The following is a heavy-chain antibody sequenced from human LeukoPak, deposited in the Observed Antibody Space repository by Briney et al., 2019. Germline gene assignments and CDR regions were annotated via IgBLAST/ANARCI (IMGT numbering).Heavy chain of an antibody. D-gene: IGHD6-13*01. CDR2: IYIGDSDT. Sequence: GESLKISCKGSGNSFSSYWIGWVRQMPGRGLEWMGIIYIGDSDTRYSPSFQGQVTVSADRSISTAYLQWTSLKASDTAMYYCARRGIAAAGPRGNWFDPWGQGTLVTVSS. CDR3: ARRGIAAAGPRGNWFDP. J-gene: IGHJ5*02. V-gene: IGHV5-51*01. CDR1: GNSFSSYW.